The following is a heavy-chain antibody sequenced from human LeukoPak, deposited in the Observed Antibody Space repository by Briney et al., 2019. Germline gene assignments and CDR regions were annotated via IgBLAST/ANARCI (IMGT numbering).Heavy chain of an antibody. CDR2: IHYEGTNG. V-gene: IGHV3-30*02. CDR1: GFEFSSYG. D-gene: IGHD3-10*01. J-gene: IGHJ4*02. Sequence: GGSLRLSCAASGFEFSSYGMHWVRQAPGKGLEWVAFIHYEGTNGYYADSVKGRFTISRDNSKNTLYVQMNSLRTEDTALYYCAKDYYGPGSIIDDWGQGTLVTVSS. CDR3: AKDYYGPGSIIDD.